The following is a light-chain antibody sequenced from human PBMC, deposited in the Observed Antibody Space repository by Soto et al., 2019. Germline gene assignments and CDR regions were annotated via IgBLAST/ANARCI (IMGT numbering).Light chain of an antibody. V-gene: IGKV3-15*01. J-gene: IGKJ1*01. Sequence: ELVLTQSPGTLSLSPGERATLPCRATPSVGSNFAWYQQKPGQAPRLLIYGASSRATDIPGRFSGSGSGTEFTLTISSLQSEDFAVYYCQQYNSWPRTFGQGTKVDIK. CDR3: QQYNSWPRT. CDR2: GAS. CDR1: PSVGSN.